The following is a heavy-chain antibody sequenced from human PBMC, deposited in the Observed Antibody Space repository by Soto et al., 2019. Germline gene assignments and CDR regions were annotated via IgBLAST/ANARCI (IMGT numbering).Heavy chain of an antibody. CDR2: IYYSGST. CDR1: GGSISSYY. Sequence: SETLSLTCTVSGGSISSYYWSWIRQPPGKGLEWIGYIYYSGSTNYNPSLKSRVTISVDTSKNQFSLKLSSVTAADTAVYYCARHPSPGYCSSTSCYGGDYYYYMDVWGKGTTVTVSS. CDR3: ARHPSPGYCSSTSCYGGDYYYYMDV. V-gene: IGHV4-59*08. D-gene: IGHD2-2*01. J-gene: IGHJ6*03.